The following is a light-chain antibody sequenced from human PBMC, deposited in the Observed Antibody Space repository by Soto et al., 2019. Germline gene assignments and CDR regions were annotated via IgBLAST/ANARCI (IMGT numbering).Light chain of an antibody. CDR1: QSVSSSY. V-gene: IGKV3-20*01. CDR2: GAS. Sequence: EIVLTQSPGTLSLSPGERATLSCRASQSVSSSYLDWYQQKPGQAPRLLIYGASSRATGLQDRFSGSGSGTDFPLPLSRLEPQDFAVYYCQQYGSSPRTFSQGTKREL. CDR3: QQYGSSPRT. J-gene: IGKJ1*01.